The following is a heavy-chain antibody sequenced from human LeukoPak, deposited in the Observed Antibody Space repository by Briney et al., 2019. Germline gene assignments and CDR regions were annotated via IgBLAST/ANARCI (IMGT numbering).Heavy chain of an antibody. D-gene: IGHD2-2*02. CDR3: AKMGDVVVPAAIRAEYFQH. V-gene: IGHV3-23*01. J-gene: IGHJ1*01. CDR2: ISGSGGST. CDR1: GFTFSSYA. Sequence: GGSLRLSCAASGFTFSSYAMSWVRQAPGKGPEWVSAISGSGGSTYYADSVKGRFTISRDNSKNTLYLQMNSLRAEDTAVYYCAKMGDVVVPAAIRAEYFQHWGQGTLVTVSS.